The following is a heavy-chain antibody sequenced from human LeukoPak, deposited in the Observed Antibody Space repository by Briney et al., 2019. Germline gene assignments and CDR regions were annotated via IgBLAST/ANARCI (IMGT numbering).Heavy chain of an antibody. CDR3: ARAYGDEGNY. Sequence: PGGSLRLSCAASGFTFSSYAMSWVRQAPGKGLEWVSSISSSSSYIYYADSVKGRFTISRDNAKNSLYLQMNSLRAEDTAVYYCARAYGDEGNYWGQGTLVTVSS. CDR2: ISSSSSYI. CDR1: GFTFSSYA. D-gene: IGHD4-17*01. V-gene: IGHV3-21*01. J-gene: IGHJ4*02.